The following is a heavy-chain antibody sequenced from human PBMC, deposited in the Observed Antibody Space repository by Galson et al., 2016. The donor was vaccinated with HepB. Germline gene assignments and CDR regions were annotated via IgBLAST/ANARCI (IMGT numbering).Heavy chain of an antibody. Sequence: PALVKPTQTLTLTCSFSGFSLVTSGIGVGWFRQPPGKALEWVALLYWDDEKRYSSSLESRLTVTKDTAKNQVVITMTKLDFVDTDTNYFANGLTELFEEFVYYYAIDVWGPRTTVTVSS. V-gene: IGHV2-5*02. CDR2: LYWDDEK. CDR3: ANGLTELFEEFVYYYAIDV. CDR1: GFSLVTSGIG. J-gene: IGHJ6*02. D-gene: IGHD3-10*02.